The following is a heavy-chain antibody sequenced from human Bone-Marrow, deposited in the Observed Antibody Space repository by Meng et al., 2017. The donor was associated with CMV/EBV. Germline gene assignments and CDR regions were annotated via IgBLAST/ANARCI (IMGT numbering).Heavy chain of an antibody. V-gene: IGHV4-34*01. D-gene: IGHD2-2*01. CDR3: ARTAPKYQLLARPWFDP. CDR1: GGSFSGYY. CDR2: INHSGST. J-gene: IGHJ5*02. Sequence: HVQVHQRGAGLLKPSEPLSLTCAVYGGSFSGYYGSWIRQPPGKGLEWIGEINHSGSTNYNPSLKSRVTISVDTSKNQFSLKLSSVTAADTAVYYCARTAPKYQLLARPWFDPWGQGTLVTVSS.